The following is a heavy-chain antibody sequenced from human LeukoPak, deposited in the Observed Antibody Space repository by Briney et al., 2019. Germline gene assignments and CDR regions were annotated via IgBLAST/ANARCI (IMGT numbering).Heavy chain of an antibody. Sequence: GGSLRLSCAASGFTFSSYGMHWVRQAPGKGLEWVAFIRYDGSNKYYADSVKGRFTISRDNSKNTLYLQMNSLRAEDTAVYYCAKERWVSWNSLSGGYNSLDYWGQGTLVTVSS. J-gene: IGHJ4*02. CDR3: AKERWVSWNSLSGGYNSLDY. CDR2: IRYDGSNK. D-gene: IGHD5-24*01. CDR1: GFTFSSYG. V-gene: IGHV3-30*02.